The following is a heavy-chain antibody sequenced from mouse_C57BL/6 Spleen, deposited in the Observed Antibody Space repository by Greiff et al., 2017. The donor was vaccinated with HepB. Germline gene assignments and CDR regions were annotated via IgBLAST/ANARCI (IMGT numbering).Heavy chain of an antibody. J-gene: IGHJ2*01. V-gene: IGHV1-54*01. CDR2: INPGSGGT. CDR3: ALREYFDS. Sequence: VQLQQSGAELVRPGTSVKVSCKASGYAFTNYLIEWVKQRPGQGLEWIGVINPGSGGTNYNEKFKGKATLTADKSSSTAYMQLSSLTSEDSAVYFSALREYFDSSGQSTTLTVSS. CDR1: GYAFTNYL.